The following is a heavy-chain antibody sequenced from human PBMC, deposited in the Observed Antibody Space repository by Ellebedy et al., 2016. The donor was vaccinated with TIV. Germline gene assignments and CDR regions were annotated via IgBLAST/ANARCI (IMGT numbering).Heavy chain of an antibody. CDR3: ARDRIVGATSYGY. CDR1: GFTFSSYY. J-gene: IGHJ4*02. CDR2: IGGSSSYM. D-gene: IGHD1-26*01. V-gene: IGHV3-21*01. Sequence: PGGSLRLSCAASGFTFSSYYMHWVRQAPGKGLEWVSSIGGSSSYMYYADSVKGRFTISRDNAKNSLYLQMNSLRAEDTAVYYCARDRIVGATSYGYWGQGALVTVSS.